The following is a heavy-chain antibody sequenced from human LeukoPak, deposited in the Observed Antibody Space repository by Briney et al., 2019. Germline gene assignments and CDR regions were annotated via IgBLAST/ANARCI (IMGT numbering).Heavy chain of an antibody. J-gene: IGHJ4*02. V-gene: IGHV4-39*01. Sequence: SETLSLTCTVSGGSISSSSYYWGWIRQPPGKGLEWIGSIYCSGSTYYNPSLKSRVTISVDTSKNQFSLKLSSVTAADTAVYYCARPATYTADDYWGQGTLVTVSS. CDR1: GGSISSSSYY. CDR2: IYCSGST. CDR3: ARPATYTADDY. D-gene: IGHD3-16*01.